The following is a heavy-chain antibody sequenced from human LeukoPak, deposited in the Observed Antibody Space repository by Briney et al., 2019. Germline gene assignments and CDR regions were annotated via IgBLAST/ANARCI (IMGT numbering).Heavy chain of an antibody. Sequence: SETLSLTCTVSGGSISSGSYYWNWIRQPAGKGLEWIGRIYTSGSTNYNPSLKSRVTISVDTSKNQFSLKLSSVTAADTAVYYCARDRNYYGSGRNPFDIWGQGTMVTVSS. D-gene: IGHD3-10*01. CDR1: GGSISSGSYY. V-gene: IGHV4-61*02. CDR2: IYTSGST. J-gene: IGHJ3*02. CDR3: ARDRNYYGSGRNPFDI.